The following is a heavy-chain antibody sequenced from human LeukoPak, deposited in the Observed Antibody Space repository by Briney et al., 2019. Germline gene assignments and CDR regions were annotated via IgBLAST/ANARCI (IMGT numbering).Heavy chain of an antibody. CDR3: ARDFEYSGYDAVLDY. Sequence: GGSLRLSCAASGFTFSSYSMNWVRQAPGKGLEWVSSISSSSSYIYYADSVKGRFTISRDNVKNSLYLQMNSLRAEDTAVYYCARDFEYSGYDAVLDYWGQGTLVTVSS. D-gene: IGHD5-12*01. V-gene: IGHV3-21*01. CDR1: GFTFSSYS. J-gene: IGHJ4*02. CDR2: ISSSSSYI.